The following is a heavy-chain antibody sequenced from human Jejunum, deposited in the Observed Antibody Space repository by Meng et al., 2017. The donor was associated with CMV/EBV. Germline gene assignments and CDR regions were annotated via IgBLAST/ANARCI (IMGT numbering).Heavy chain of an antibody. J-gene: IGHJ4*02. D-gene: IGHD3-3*01. CDR2: VNPTTADT. Sequence: KASGYTFPNYDISWVRQATGQGLEWMGWVNPTTADTGYAQKFLGRVTFSRDTSISTAYMELSSLRSDDTAMYYCARDLDFWSGKVFSYWGQGALVTVSS. V-gene: IGHV1-8*01. CDR1: GYTFPNYD. CDR3: ARDLDFWSGKVFSY.